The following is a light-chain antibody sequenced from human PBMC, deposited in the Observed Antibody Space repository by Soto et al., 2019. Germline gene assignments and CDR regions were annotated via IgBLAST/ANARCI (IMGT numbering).Light chain of an antibody. CDR2: EVS. Sequence: QSALTQPASVSGSPGQSITISCTGSTSDVGAFNYVSWYQQHPGKAPKLMIYEVSTRPSGVSNRFSGSKSANTASLTISGLQPEDEAHYYCTSYTTSSTVVFGGGTKLTVL. CDR3: TSYTTSSTVV. J-gene: IGLJ2*01. V-gene: IGLV2-14*01. CDR1: TSDVGAFNY.